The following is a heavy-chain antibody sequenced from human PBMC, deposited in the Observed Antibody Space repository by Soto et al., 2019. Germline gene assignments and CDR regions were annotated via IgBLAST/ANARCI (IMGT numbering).Heavy chain of an antibody. Sequence: KPSETLSLTCTVSGGSVSSGSYYWSWIRQPPGKGLEWIGYIYYSGSTNYNPSLKSRVTISVDTSRNQFSLKLSSVTAADTAVYYCVRGEIAAVFLDVWGQGTTVTVYS. D-gene: IGHD6-13*01. CDR1: GGSVSSGSYY. CDR2: IYYSGST. V-gene: IGHV4-61*01. J-gene: IGHJ6*02. CDR3: VRGEIAAVFLDV.